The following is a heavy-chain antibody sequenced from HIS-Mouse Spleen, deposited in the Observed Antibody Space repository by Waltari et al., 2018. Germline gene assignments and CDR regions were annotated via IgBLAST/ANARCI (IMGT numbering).Heavy chain of an antibody. CDR1: GYTFTGYA. CDR2: INPNSGGT. V-gene: IGHV1-2*02. Sequence: QVQLVQSGAEVKKPGASVQVSCKASGYTFTGYAMPWVRQAPGQGLEWMGWINPNSGGTNYAQKFQGRVTMTRDTSISTAYMELSRLRSDDTAVYYCARDRSSSWYAFDIWGQGTMVTVSS. J-gene: IGHJ3*02. D-gene: IGHD6-13*01. CDR3: ARDRSSSWYAFDI.